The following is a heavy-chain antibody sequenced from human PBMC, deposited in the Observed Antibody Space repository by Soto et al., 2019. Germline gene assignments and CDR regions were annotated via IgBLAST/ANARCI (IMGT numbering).Heavy chain of an antibody. Sequence: SETLSLTCTVSGGSISSYYWSWIRQPPGKGLEWIGYIYYSGSTNYNPSLKSRVTISVDTSKNQFSLKLSSVTAADTAVYYCARVSKLATINWFDPWGQGNLVTVSS. CDR3: ARVSKLATINWFDP. CDR1: GGSISSYY. CDR2: IYYSGST. V-gene: IGHV4-59*01. D-gene: IGHD3-3*02. J-gene: IGHJ5*02.